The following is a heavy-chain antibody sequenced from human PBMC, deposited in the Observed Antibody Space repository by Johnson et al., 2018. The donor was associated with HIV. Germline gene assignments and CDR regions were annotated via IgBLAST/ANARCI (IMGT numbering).Heavy chain of an antibody. CDR2: ISGSGDYT. CDR1: GFTVSSYY. D-gene: IGHD2-15*01. Sequence: VQLMESGGGLVQPGGSLRLSCAASGFTVSSYYMSWVRQAPGKGLEWVSAISGSGDYTYYADSVKGRFTISRDRSQNTVYLQMNSLRVEDTAVYYCARDRAIGGWSIDIWGQGTMVTVSS. CDR3: ARDRAIGGWSIDI. J-gene: IGHJ3*02. V-gene: IGHV3-23*01.